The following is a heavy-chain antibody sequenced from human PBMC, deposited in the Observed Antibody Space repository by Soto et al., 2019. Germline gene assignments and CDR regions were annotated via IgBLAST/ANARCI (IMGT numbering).Heavy chain of an antibody. J-gene: IGHJ5*02. CDR1: GGSISSYY. CDR3: ARSRINDYYYGSGSYNWFDP. Sequence: XATLSLTCTVSGGSISSYYWSWIRQPAGKGLEWIGRIYTSGSTNYNPSLKSRVTMSVDTSKNQFSLKLSSVTAADTAVYYCARSRINDYYYGSGSYNWFDPWGQGTLVTVSS. D-gene: IGHD3-10*01. V-gene: IGHV4-4*07. CDR2: IYTSGST.